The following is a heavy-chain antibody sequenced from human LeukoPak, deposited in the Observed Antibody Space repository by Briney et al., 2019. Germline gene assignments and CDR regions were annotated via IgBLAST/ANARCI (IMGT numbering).Heavy chain of an antibody. D-gene: IGHD3-9*01. V-gene: IGHV4-59*01. CDR1: GGSISSYC. Sequence: SETLSLTCTVSGGSISSYCWSWIRQPPGKGLEWIGYIYYSGSTNYNPSLKSRVTISVDTSKNQFSLKLSSVTAADTAVYYCASLTGNWFDPWGQGTLVTVSS. CDR2: IYYSGST. CDR3: ASLTGNWFDP. J-gene: IGHJ5*02.